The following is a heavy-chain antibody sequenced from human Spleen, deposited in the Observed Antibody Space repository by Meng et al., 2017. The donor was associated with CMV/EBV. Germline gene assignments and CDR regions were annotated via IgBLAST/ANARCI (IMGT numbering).Heavy chain of an antibody. CDR3: ARDSPGRPADY. Sequence: SETLSLTCTVSGGSITSYYWSWIRQPPGKGLEWIGCIYYSGTTKYNPSLKSRVIISVDTSKNQFSLKLSSLTAADTALYYCARDSPGRPADYWGQGTLVTVSS. CDR2: IYYSGTT. J-gene: IGHJ4*02. V-gene: IGHV4-59*01. CDR1: GGSITSYY.